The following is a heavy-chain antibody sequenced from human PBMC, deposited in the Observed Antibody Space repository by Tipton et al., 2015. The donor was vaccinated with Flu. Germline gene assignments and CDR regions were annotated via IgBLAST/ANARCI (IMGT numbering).Heavy chain of an antibody. CDR3: ARLQGLYYLDLPDYYYHSMDV. CDR1: SGTVSNSRSY. J-gene: IGHJ6*02. D-gene: IGHD3-3*01. V-gene: IGHV4-39*01. CDR2: IYYYGSA. Sequence: TLSLTCTVSSGTVSNSRSYWGWIRQSPGKGLEWIGSIYYYGSAYFNPSLKSRVTISVDTSKDQFSLRLTSVTAADAAVYYCARLQGLYYLDLPDYYYHSMDVWGQGTTVTVSS.